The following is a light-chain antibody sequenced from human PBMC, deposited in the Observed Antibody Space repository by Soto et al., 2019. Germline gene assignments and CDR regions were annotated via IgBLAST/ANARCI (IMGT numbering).Light chain of an antibody. CDR3: QSYDSSLSGYV. J-gene: IGLJ1*01. Sequence: QSLLTQPPSVSGAPGQRVTIFCTGSSSNIGAGYDVHWYQQLPGTAPKLLIYGNSNRPSGVPDRFSGSKSGTSASLAITGLQAEDEADYYCQSYDSSLSGYVFGTGTKVT. CDR1: SSNIGAGYD. CDR2: GNS. V-gene: IGLV1-40*01.